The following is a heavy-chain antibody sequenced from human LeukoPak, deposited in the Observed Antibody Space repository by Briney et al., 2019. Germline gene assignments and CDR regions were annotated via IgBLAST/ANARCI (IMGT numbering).Heavy chain of an antibody. Sequence: GGSLRLSCAASGLTFRSYEMNWVRRAPGKGLEWVSYISSSGSTIYYADSVKGRFTISRDNAKNSLYLQMNSLRVEDTAVYYCARESGMDVWGQGTTVTVSS. J-gene: IGHJ6*02. CDR1: GLTFRSYE. CDR3: ARESGMDV. CDR2: ISSSGSTI. V-gene: IGHV3-48*03.